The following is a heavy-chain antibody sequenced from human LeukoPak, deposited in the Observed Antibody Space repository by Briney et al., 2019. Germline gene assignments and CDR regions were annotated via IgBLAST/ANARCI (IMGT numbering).Heavy chain of an antibody. V-gene: IGHV7-4-1*02. CDR3: ARIHTPILGNFDY. D-gene: IGHD7-27*01. CDR1: GYTFTSYG. Sequence: ASVKVSCKASGYTFTSYGISWVRQAPGQGLEWMGWINTNTGNPTYAQGFTGRFVFSLDTSVSTAYLQISSLKAEDTAVYYCARIHTPILGNFDYWGQGTLVTVSS. J-gene: IGHJ4*02. CDR2: INTNTGNP.